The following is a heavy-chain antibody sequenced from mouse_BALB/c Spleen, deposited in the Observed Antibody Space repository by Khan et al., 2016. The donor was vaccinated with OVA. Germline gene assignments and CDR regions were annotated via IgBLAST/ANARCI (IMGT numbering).Heavy chain of an antibody. V-gene: IGHV5-6*01. CDR1: GFTFSSYG. CDR2: ISSCGSFT. CDR3: ARQEGYYGSSYFFDY. Sequence: EVELVESGGDLVKPGGSLKLSCAASGFTFSSYGMSWVRQTPDKRLEWVATISSCGSFTYYPDSVKGRFNISRDNAKNTLYLQMSGLKSEDTAMYYCARQEGYYGSSYFFDYWGQGTTLTVSS. D-gene: IGHD1-1*01. J-gene: IGHJ2*01.